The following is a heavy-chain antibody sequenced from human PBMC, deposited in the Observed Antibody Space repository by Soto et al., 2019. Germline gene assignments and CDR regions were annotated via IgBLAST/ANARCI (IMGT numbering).Heavy chain of an antibody. J-gene: IGHJ4*02. D-gene: IGHD1-26*01. CDR2: IYYSGPT. CDR3: ARELGATPHFDC. V-gene: IGHV4-31*03. Sequence: PPETLSLTCTFSGLSISSGWYYWSCIRPHPGKGLEWIGFIYYSGPTYYNPSLKSRVSISVDTSKNQFSLKLRSVTAADTAVYYCARELGATPHFDCWGQGTLV. CDR1: GLSISSGWYY.